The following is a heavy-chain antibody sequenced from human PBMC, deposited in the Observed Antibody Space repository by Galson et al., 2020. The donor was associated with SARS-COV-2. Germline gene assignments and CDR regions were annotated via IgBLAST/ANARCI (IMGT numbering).Heavy chain of an antibody. J-gene: IGHJ1*01. CDR1: GFTFSSYG. V-gene: IGHV3-30*02. Sequence: QLGESLKISCAASGFTFSSYGMHWVRQAPGKGLEWVAFIRYDGSNKYYADSVKGRFTISRDNSKNTLYLQMNSLRAEDTAVYYCAKSLYYYDSSGYYGGYFQHWGQGTLVTVSS. CDR2: IRYDGSNK. D-gene: IGHD3-22*01. CDR3: AKSLYYYDSSGYYGGYFQH.